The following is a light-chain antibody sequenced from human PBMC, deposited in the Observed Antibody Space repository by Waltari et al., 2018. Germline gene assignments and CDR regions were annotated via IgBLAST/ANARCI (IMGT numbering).Light chain of an antibody. CDR1: QSVSRN. J-gene: IGKJ2*01. CDR3: QQYNNWPPLYT. CDR2: GAS. Sequence: IVMTQSPATLSVSPGERATLSCRASQSVSRNLAWYQQKPGQAPRLLIYGASTRATGIPARFSGSGSGTEFTLTISSLQSEDFAVYYCQQYNNWPPLYTFGQGTKLEIK. V-gene: IGKV3-15*01.